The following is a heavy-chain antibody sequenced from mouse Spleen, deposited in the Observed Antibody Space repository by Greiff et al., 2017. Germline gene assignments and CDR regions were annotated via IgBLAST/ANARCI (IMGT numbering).Heavy chain of an antibody. CDR1: GYTFTSYW. Sequence: QVHVKQPGAELVKPGASVKLSCKASGYTFTSYWMHWVKQRPGQGLEWIGMIHPNSGSTNYNEKFKSKATLTVDKSSSTAYMQLSSLTSEDSAVYYCARDYRYSYWYFDVWGAGTTVTVSS. J-gene: IGHJ1*01. CDR3: ARDYRYSYWYFDV. D-gene: IGHD2-14*01. CDR2: IHPNSGST. V-gene: IGHV1-64*01.